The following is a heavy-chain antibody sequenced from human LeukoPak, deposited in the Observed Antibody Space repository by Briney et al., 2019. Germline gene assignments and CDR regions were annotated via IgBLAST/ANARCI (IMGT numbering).Heavy chain of an antibody. J-gene: IGHJ5*02. CDR1: GYSFTNYW. CDR2: IYPGDSDT. Sequence: GESLKISCKGSGYSFTNYWIGWVRRMPGKGLEWMGIIYPGDSDTRYSPSFQGQVTISADKSISTAYLQWSSLKASDTAMYYCARLNRPGYSYAPFDPWGQGTLVTVSS. CDR3: ARLNRPGYSYAPFDP. D-gene: IGHD5-18*01. V-gene: IGHV5-51*01.